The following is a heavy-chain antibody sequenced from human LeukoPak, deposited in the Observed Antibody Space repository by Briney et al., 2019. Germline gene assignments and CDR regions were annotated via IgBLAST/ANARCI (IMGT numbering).Heavy chain of an antibody. V-gene: IGHV3-23*01. CDR2: ISGSGGNT. Sequence: GGSLRLSCAASGFTFSSYAMSWVRQAPGKGLEWVSGISGSGGNTNYADSVKGRFTISRDNSKNTLYLQMNSLRAEDAAVYYCARDYGGNLEYYFDYWGQGTLVTVSS. CDR3: ARDYGGNLEYYFDY. D-gene: IGHD4-23*01. J-gene: IGHJ4*02. CDR1: GFTFSSYA.